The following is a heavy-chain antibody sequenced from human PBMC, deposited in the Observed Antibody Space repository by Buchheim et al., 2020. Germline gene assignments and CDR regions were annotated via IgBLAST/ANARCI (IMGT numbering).Heavy chain of an antibody. CDR1: GGTFSSYA. D-gene: IGHD3-10*01. V-gene: IGHV1-69*06. Sequence: QVQLVQSGAEVKKPGSSVKVSCKASGGTFSSYAISWVRQAPGQGLEWMGGIIPIFGTANYAQKFQGRVTITADKSTSTAYMELSSLRSEDTAVYYCARGLVLWFGELLLSNYYYGMDVWGQGTT. CDR2: IIPIFGTA. J-gene: IGHJ6*02. CDR3: ARGLVLWFGELLLSNYYYGMDV.